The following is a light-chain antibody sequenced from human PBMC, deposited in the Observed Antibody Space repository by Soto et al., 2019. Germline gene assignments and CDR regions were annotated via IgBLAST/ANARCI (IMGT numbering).Light chain of an antibody. Sequence: DIVMTQSPLSLPVTPGEPASISCRSSQSLLHSNGYNYLDWYLQKPGQSPQVLIYMGSNRASGVPDRFSGSGSGTDVTLKISRVEAEDVGVYYCMQALQTPLTFGGGTKVEIK. CDR2: MGS. CDR3: MQALQTPLT. CDR1: QSLLHSNGYNY. V-gene: IGKV2-28*01. J-gene: IGKJ4*01.